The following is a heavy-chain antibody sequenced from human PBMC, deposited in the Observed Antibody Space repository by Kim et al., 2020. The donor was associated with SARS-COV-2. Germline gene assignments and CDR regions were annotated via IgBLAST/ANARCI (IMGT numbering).Heavy chain of an antibody. CDR3: AKELLVSSQYYYYYGMDV. CDR1: GFTFSSYG. J-gene: IGHJ6*02. Sequence: GGSLRLSCAASGFTFSSYGMHWVRQAPGKGLEWVAVISYDGSNKYYADSVKGRFTISRDNSKNTLYLQMNSLRAEDTAVYYCAKELLVSSQYYYYYGMDVWGQGTTVTVSS. CDR2: ISYDGSNK. D-gene: IGHD2-15*01. V-gene: IGHV3-30*18.